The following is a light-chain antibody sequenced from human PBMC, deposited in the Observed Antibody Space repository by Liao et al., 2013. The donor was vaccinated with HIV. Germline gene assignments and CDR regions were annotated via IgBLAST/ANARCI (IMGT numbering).Light chain of an antibody. CDR3: QVWDSNTDHVV. J-gene: IGLJ3*02. Sequence: SYELTQPPSVSVAPGKTAKMTCGGDDIGAKTVHWYQQKPGQAPVLLIYYDDDRPSGIPQRFFGSNSGSTATLTISRVEAGDEADYYCQVWDSNTDHVVFGGGTKLTVL. CDR2: YDD. CDR1: DIGAKT. V-gene: IGLV3-21*04.